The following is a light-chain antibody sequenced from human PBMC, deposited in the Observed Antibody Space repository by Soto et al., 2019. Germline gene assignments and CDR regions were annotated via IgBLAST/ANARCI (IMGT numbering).Light chain of an antibody. CDR3: QHRYNWLIA. J-gene: IGKJ5*01. V-gene: IGKV3-11*01. CDR2: DVS. CDR1: QSVSSY. Sequence: EIVLTQSPATLSLSPVERATLSCMASQSVSSYLAWYQQKPGQAPRLLIYDVSNRATGIPARFSGSGSGTDFTLTISSLEPEDFAVYYCQHRYNWLIAFGQGTRLEIK.